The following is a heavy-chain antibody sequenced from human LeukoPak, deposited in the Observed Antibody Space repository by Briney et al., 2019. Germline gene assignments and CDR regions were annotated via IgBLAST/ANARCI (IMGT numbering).Heavy chain of an antibody. CDR2: ISAYNGNT. J-gene: IGHJ5*02. CDR1: GYTFTSYG. CDR3: ARDTVFKGVVPAAFFDP. Sequence: PEASVKVSCKASGYTFTSYGISWVRQAPGQGLEWMGWISAYNGNTNYAQKLQGRVTMTTDTSTSTAYMELRSLRSDDTAVYYCARDTVFKGVVPAAFFDPWGQGTLVTVSS. V-gene: IGHV1-18*01. D-gene: IGHD2-2*01.